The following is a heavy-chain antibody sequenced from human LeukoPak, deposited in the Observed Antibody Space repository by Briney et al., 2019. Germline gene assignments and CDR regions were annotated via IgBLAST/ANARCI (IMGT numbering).Heavy chain of an antibody. J-gene: IGHJ4*02. V-gene: IGHV1-69*04. D-gene: IGHD6-19*01. CDR3: ARGTTVAGRPLDY. CDR1: GGTFSSYA. CDR2: IIPILGIA. Sequence: SVKVSCKASGGTFSSYAISWVRQAPGQGLEWMGRIIPILGIANYAQKFQGRVTITADKSTSTAYMELSSLRSEGTAVYYCARGTTVAGRPLDYWGQGTLVTVSS.